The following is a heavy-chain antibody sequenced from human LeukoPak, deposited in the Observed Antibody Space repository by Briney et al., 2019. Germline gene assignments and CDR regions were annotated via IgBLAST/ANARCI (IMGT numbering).Heavy chain of an antibody. CDR2: ISSSSSYI. V-gene: IGHV3-21*01. J-gene: IGHJ4*02. Sequence: GGSLRLSCAASGFTFSSYSMNWVRQAPGKGLEWVSSISSSSSYIYYADSVKGRFAISRDNAKNSLYLQMNSLRAEVTAVYYCARDRIAAAGTPDYWGQGTLVTVSS. D-gene: IGHD6-13*01. CDR1: GFTFSSYS. CDR3: ARDRIAAAGTPDY.